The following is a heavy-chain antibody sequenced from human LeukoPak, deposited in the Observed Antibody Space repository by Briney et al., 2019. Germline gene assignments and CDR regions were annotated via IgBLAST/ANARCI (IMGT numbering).Heavy chain of an antibody. CDR2: IRSKAYGGTT. Sequence: GGSLRLSCTASGFTFRDYGMSWVRQAPGRGLEWVGFIRSKAYGGTTEYAASVKGRFTISRDDSKSIAYLQMNSLKIEDTAVYYCTRVQPPGYCSGGSCSDYWGEGTLVSVSS. D-gene: IGHD2-15*01. CDR3: TRVQPPGYCSGGSCSDY. CDR1: GFTFRDYG. J-gene: IGHJ4*02. V-gene: IGHV3-49*04.